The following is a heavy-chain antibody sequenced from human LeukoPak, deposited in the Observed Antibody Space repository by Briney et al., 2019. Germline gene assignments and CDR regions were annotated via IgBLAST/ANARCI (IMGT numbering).Heavy chain of an antibody. CDR3: ARDGGQYSSSAY. Sequence: GGSLRLSCAASGFTFSSYWMSWVRQAPGKGLEWVANIKQDGSEKFYVDSVKGRFTISRDNAENSLFLEMSSLRAEDTAVYYCARDGGQYSSSAYWGQGTLVTVSS. J-gene: IGHJ4*02. V-gene: IGHV3-7*01. CDR2: IKQDGSEK. D-gene: IGHD6-6*01. CDR1: GFTFSSYW.